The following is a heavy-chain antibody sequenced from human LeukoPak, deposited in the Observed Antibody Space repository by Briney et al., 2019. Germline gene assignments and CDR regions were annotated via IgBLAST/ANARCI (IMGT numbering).Heavy chain of an antibody. J-gene: IGHJ4*02. V-gene: IGHV4-59*08. D-gene: IGHD5-18*01. CDR3: ARLRPNRYSYGLHYFDY. Sequence: SETLSLTCTVSGGSISSYYWSWIRQPPGKGLEWIGYIYYSGSTNYNPSLKSRVTISVDTSKNQFSLKLSSVTAADTAVYYCARLRPNRYSYGLHYFDYWGQGTLVTVSS. CDR1: GGSISSYY. CDR2: IYYSGST.